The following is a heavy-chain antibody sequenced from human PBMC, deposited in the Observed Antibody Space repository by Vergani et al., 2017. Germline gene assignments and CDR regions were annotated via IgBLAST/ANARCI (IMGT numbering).Heavy chain of an antibody. J-gene: IGHJ6*02. D-gene: IGHD6-19*01. CDR2: IIPIFGTA. V-gene: IGHV1-69*01. CDR1: GGTFSSYA. Sequence: QVQLVQSGAEVKKPGSSVKVSCKASGGTFSSYAISWVRQAPGQGLEWMGGIIPIFGTANYAQKFQGRVTITADESTSTAYMELSSLRSEDTAVYYCAKGYSSGWGVESEQYYYYYGMDVWGQGTTVTVSS. CDR3: AKGYSSGWGVESEQYYYYYGMDV.